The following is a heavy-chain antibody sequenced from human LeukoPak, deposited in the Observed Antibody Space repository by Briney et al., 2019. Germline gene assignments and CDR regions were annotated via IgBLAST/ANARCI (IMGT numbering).Heavy chain of an antibody. V-gene: IGHV4-34*01. CDR3: ARKKAGYSSSWPGRWFDP. Sequence: SETLSLTCSVSGTSISRGYYWSWIRQPPGKGLEWIGEINHSGSTNYNPSLKSRVTISVDTSKNQFSLKLSSVTAADTAVYYCARKKAGYSSSWPGRWFDPWGQGTLVTVSS. J-gene: IGHJ5*02. CDR2: INHSGST. CDR1: GTSISRGYY. D-gene: IGHD6-13*01.